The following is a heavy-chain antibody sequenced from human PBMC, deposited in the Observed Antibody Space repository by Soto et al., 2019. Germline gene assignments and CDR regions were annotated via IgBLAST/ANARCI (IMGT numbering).Heavy chain of an antibody. Sequence: EVQLVESGGGLVQPGGSLRLACAASGFTFSTYDFHWVRQATGEGLEWVSAIGTGGDTYYAASVKGRFTISRASAKNSLYPHRNRLSVEDTAVYYCARERKDDASGIYWYYFEYWGQGTLVTVSS. D-gene: IGHD5-12*01. CDR1: GFTFSTYD. CDR3: ARERKDDASGIYWYYFEY. J-gene: IGHJ4*02. CDR2: IGTGGDT. V-gene: IGHV3-13*04.